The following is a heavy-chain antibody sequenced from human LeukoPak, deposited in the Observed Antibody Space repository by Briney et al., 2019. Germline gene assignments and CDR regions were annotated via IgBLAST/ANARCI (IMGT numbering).Heavy chain of an antibody. CDR3: ARGGYSYGYSFDY. Sequence: ASVKVSCKASGYTFTGYYMHWVRQAPGQGLEWMGRINPNSGGTNYAQKFQGRVTMTRDTSISTAYMELSRLRSDDTAVYYCARGGYSYGYSFDYWGQGTLVTVSS. V-gene: IGHV1-2*06. CDR1: GYTFTGYY. CDR2: INPNSGGT. D-gene: IGHD5-18*01. J-gene: IGHJ4*02.